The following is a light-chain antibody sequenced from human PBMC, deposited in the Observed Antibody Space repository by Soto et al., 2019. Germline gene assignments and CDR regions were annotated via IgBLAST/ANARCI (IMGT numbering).Light chain of an antibody. Sequence: DIQMTQSPSTLSGSVGDRVTITCRASQTISSWLAWYQQKPGKAPKLLIYDASNLETGVPSRFSGSGSGTDFTFTLSSLQPEDIATYYCQQYHFIPYTFGQGTKLELK. CDR1: QTISSW. J-gene: IGKJ2*01. CDR2: DAS. CDR3: QQYHFIPYT. V-gene: IGKV1-33*01.